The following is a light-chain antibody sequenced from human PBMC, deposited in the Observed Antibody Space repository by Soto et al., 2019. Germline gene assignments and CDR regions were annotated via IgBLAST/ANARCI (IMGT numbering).Light chain of an antibody. V-gene: IGKV4-1*01. J-gene: IGKJ2*01. Sequence: DIVMTQSPDSLAVSLGERATINCKSSQSVLYSSHNKNYLAWYQQKPGQPPKLIIYWASTRESGVPDRFSGSGSGTDFTLTISSLQAEDLAVYYCQQYYSTPQAFGQGTKLEIK. CDR3: QQYYSTPQA. CDR2: WAS. CDR1: QSVLYSSHNKNY.